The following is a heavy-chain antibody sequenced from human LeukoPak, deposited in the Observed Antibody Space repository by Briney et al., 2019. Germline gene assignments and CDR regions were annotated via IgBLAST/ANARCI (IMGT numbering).Heavy chain of an antibody. D-gene: IGHD3-22*01. Sequence: VASVKVSCKASGYTFTGYYMHWVRQAPGQGLEWMGWINPNSGGTNYAQKFQGRVTMTTDTSTSTAYMELRSLRSDDTAVYYCAGSRMYYDSSGNDYWGQGTLVTVSS. CDR2: INPNSGGT. V-gene: IGHV1-2*02. CDR1: GYTFTGYY. CDR3: AGSRMYYDSSGNDY. J-gene: IGHJ4*02.